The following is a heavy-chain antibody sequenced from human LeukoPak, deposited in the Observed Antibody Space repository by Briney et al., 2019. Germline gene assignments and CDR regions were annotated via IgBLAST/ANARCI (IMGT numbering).Heavy chain of an antibody. CDR2: IYYTGNT. J-gene: IGHJ4*02. V-gene: IGHV4-39*01. CDR1: GDSINSGSYY. CDR3: ARYGIGFDY. D-gene: IGHD3-10*01. Sequence: SETLSLTCVVSGDSINSGSYYWGWIRQPPGKGLEWIGNIYYTGNTYYNSSLLSRVTISLDTSKTQFSLRLRSVTAADTAVYYCARYGIGFDYWGQGTLVTVSS.